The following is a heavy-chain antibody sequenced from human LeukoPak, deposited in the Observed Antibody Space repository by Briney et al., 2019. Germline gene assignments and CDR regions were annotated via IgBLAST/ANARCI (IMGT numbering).Heavy chain of an antibody. D-gene: IGHD3-22*01. CDR1: GFTVSSNY. V-gene: IGHV3-66*01. CDR2: IYSGGST. Sequence: PGGSLRLSCAASGFTVSSNYMSWVRQAPGKELEWVSVIYSGGSTYYADSVKGRFTISRDNSKNTLYLQMNSLRAEDTAVYYCARDWYYYDSSGYYPLDPWGQGTLVTVSS. CDR3: ARDWYYYDSSGYYPLDP. J-gene: IGHJ5*02.